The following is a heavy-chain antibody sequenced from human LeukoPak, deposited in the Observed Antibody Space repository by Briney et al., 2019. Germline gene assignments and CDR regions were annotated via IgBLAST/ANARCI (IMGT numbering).Heavy chain of an antibody. J-gene: IGHJ4*02. CDR3: ARGPNSNWSGLDF. Sequence: GGSLRLSCTASGLSFSGHWMHWARQLPGKGLVWVSRISPTGSTTSYADSVKGRFTVSRDNAKNTLYLQVNNLRAEDTAVYYCARGPNSNWSGLDFWGQGTLLTVSS. V-gene: IGHV3-74*01. CDR2: ISPTGSTT. D-gene: IGHD6-6*01. CDR1: GLSFSGHW.